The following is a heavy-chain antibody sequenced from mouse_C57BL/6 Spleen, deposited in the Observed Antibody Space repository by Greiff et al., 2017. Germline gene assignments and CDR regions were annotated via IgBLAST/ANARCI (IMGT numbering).Heavy chain of an antibody. V-gene: IGHV3-1*01. J-gene: IGHJ3*01. CDR2: ISYSGST. CDR3: ARDDYGGTWFAY. D-gene: IGHD2-4*01. CDR1: GYSITSGYD. Sequence: EVKLVESGPGMVKPSQSLSLTCTVTGYSITSGYDWHWIRHFPGNKLEWMGYISYSGSTNYNPSLKSRISITHDTSKNHFFLKLNSVTTEDTATYYCARDDYGGTWFAYWGQGTLVTVSA.